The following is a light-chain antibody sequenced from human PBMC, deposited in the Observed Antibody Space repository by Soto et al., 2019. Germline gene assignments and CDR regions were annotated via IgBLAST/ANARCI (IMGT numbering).Light chain of an antibody. CDR2: DVS. CDR1: SSDIGGYDH. J-gene: IGLJ1*01. CDR3: NSYTTSSSLYV. V-gene: IGLV2-14*03. Sequence: QSVLTQPASVSGSPGQSITIPCTGTSSDIGGYDHVSWYQQHPGKAPKLMVYDVSNRPSGVSDRFSGSKPANTASLTISGLQAEDEADYYCNSYTTSSSLYVFGTGTKVTVL.